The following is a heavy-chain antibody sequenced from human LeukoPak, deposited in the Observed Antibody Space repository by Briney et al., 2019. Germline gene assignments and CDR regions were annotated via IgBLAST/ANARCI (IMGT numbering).Heavy chain of an antibody. CDR3: AKDQLLIAAAGYFDY. CDR1: GFTFSSYA. V-gene: IGHV3-23*01. CDR2: ISGSGGST. D-gene: IGHD6-13*01. J-gene: IGHJ4*02. Sequence: GGSLRFSCAASGFTFSSYAMSWVRQAPGKGLEWVSAISGSGGSTYYADSVKGRFTISRDNSKNTLYLQMNSLRSEDTAVYYCAKDQLLIAAAGYFDYWGQGTLVTVSS.